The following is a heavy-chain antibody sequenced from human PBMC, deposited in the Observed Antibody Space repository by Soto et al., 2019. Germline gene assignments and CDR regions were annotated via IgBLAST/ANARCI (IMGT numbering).Heavy chain of an antibody. CDR3: AKGPYSSGWSQPVY. J-gene: IGHJ4*02. Sequence: GGSLRLSCVGSGFTFSSYWMTWVRQAPGKGLEWVSSVSGNGHNTYYADSVKGRFTISRDNSKTTLSLQMNSLRAEDTAVYYCAKGPYSSGWSQPVYWGQGTLVTVSS. V-gene: IGHV3-23*01. CDR2: VSGNGHNT. D-gene: IGHD6-19*01. CDR1: GFTFSSYW.